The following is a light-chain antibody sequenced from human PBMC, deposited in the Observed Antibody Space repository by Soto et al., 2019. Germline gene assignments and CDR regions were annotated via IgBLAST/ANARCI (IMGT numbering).Light chain of an antibody. CDR3: NSYTSASTDV. Sequence: QSALTQPASVSGSPGQSITIFCTGTSSDIGIYNFASWYQQHPGKAPKLMIYNVYSRPSGVSSRFSGSKSGNTASLTISWLQAEDEADYYCNSYTSASTDVFGTGTKLTVL. J-gene: IGLJ1*01. CDR1: SSDIGIYNF. V-gene: IGLV2-14*03. CDR2: NVY.